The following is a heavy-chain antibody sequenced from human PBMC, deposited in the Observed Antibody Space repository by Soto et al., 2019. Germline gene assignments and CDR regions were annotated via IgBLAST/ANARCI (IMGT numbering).Heavy chain of an antibody. CDR2: ISAYNGNT. CDR1: GYTFTSYG. CDR3: ARSIGTRGTGVGVGGMDA. D-gene: IGHD1-1*01. V-gene: IGHV1-18*01. Sequence: ASVKVSCKASGYTFTSYGISWVRQAPGQGLEWMGWISAYNGNTNYAQKLQGRVTMTTDTSTSTAYMELRSLRSDDTAVYYCARSIGTRGTGVGVGGMDAWGQGTTVTVSS. J-gene: IGHJ6*02.